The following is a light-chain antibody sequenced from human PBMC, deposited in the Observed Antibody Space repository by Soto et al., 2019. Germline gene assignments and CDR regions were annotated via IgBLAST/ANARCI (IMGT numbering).Light chain of an antibody. V-gene: IGLV2-14*01. J-gene: IGLJ1*01. CDR1: SSDVGGYNH. CDR3: TSYTSSSTYV. CDR2: EVS. Sequence: LTQPASVSESPGQSITISCAGTSSDVGGYNHVSWYQQHPDKAPKLMIYEVSNRPSGVSNRFSGSKSGNTASLTISGLQAEDEADYYCTSYTSSSTYVFGTGTKVTVL.